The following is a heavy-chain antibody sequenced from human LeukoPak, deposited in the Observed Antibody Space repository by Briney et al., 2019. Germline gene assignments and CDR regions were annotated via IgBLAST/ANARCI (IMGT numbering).Heavy chain of an antibody. J-gene: IGHJ4*02. D-gene: IGHD6-13*01. CDR2: INPNSGGT. V-gene: IGHV1-2*02. Sequence: ASVKVSCKASGYTFTGYYMHWVRQAPGQGLEWMGWINPNSGGTNYAQKFQDRVTMTRDTSISTAYMELSRLRSDDTAVYYCARAGYSSSWYAGYWGQGTLVTVSS. CDR1: GYTFTGYY. CDR3: ARAGYSSSWYAGY.